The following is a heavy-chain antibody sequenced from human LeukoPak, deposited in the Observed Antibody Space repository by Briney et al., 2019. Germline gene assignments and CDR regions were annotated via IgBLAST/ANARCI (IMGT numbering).Heavy chain of an antibody. V-gene: IGHV1-18*04. CDR2: ISAYNGNT. Sequence: ASVKVSCKASGYTFTGYYMHWVRQAPGQGLEWMGWISAYNGNTNYAQKLQGRVTMTTDTSTSTAYMELRSLRSDDTAVYYCARVGSGSYYQAALDYWGQGTLVTVSS. D-gene: IGHD3-10*01. CDR3: ARVGSGSYYQAALDY. CDR1: GYTFTGYY. J-gene: IGHJ4*02.